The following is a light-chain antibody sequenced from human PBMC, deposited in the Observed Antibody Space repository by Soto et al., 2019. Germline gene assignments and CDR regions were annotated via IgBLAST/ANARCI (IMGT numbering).Light chain of an antibody. V-gene: IGKV3-11*01. CDR3: QQRSIWPPEGVFT. J-gene: IGKJ3*01. CDR1: LSISSY. Sequence: EIVLTQSPATLSLSPGERATLSCRVSLSISSYLAWYQQKPGQAPRLLIYDASNRATGIPARFSGSGSGTDFTLTISSLEPEDFAVYYCQQRSIWPPEGVFTFGPGTKVDIK. CDR2: DAS.